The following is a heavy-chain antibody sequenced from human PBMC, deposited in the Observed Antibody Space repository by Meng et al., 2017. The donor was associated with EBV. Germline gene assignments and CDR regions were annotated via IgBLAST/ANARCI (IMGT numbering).Heavy chain of an antibody. V-gene: IGHV1-69*01. CDR1: GGILRSFA. CDR3: ASAEHYGDYVFEY. CDR2: IIPLFHTT. D-gene: IGHD4-17*01. J-gene: IGHJ4*02. Sequence: VQSQVQLVQSGSSWKVSCKTSGGILRSFAISWVRQAPGQGLEWMGGIIPLFHTTNYAQKFQGRLHIIADESSATTYMELSSLRSEDTAIYYCASAEHYGDYVFEYWGQGTLVTVSS.